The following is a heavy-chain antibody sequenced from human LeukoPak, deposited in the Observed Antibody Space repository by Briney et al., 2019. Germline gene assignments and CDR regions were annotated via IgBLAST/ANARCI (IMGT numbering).Heavy chain of an antibody. D-gene: IGHD6-19*01. CDR1: GFTFDDYG. J-gene: IGHJ4*02. CDR2: INWNGGST. CDR3: ARDHGSGWYVDYFDY. V-gene: IGHV3-20*04. Sequence: RPGGSLRLSCAASGFTFDDYGMSWVRQAPGKGLEWVSGINWNGGSTGYADSVKGRFTISRDNAENSLYLQMNSLRAEDTALYYCARDHGSGWYVDYFDYWGQGTLVTVSS.